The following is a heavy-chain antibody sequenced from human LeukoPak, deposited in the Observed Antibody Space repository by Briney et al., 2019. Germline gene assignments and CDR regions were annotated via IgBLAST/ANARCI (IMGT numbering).Heavy chain of an antibody. J-gene: IGHJ4*02. V-gene: IGHV3-15*01. Sequence: GGSLRLSCAASGFTFSNAWMSWVRQAPGKGLEWVGCIKSKTDGGTTDYAAPVKGRFTISRDDSKNTLYLQMNSLKTEDTAVYYCTTDDYGDYPLFDYWGQGTLVTVSS. D-gene: IGHD4-17*01. CDR2: IKSKTDGGTT. CDR1: GFTFSNAW. CDR3: TTDDYGDYPLFDY.